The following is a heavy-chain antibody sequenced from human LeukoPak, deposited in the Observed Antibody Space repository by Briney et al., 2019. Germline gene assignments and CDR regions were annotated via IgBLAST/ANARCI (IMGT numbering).Heavy chain of an antibody. CDR2: ISNDGSST. D-gene: IGHD1-26*01. CDR1: GFTFSSNW. J-gene: IGHJ4*02. CDR3: VTDLTVRAANYYFDH. Sequence: AGGSLRLSCAASGFTFSSNWMHWVRQATGKALVWVSRISNDGSSTSYADSVKGRFTISRDNSRNTLYLQMDSLRAEDTAVYFCVTDLTVRAANYYFDHWGQGTLVTVSS. V-gene: IGHV3-74*01.